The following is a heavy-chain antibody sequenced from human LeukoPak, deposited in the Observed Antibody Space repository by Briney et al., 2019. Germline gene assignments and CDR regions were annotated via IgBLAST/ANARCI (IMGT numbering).Heavy chain of an antibody. Sequence: SETLSLTCAVSGGSISSGSYYWSWIRQPAGKGLEWIGRIYTSGSTNYNPSLKSRVTISVDTSKNQFSLKLSSVTAADTAVYYCARAHEYYYDSSGYPHRSDAFDIWGQGTMVTVSS. CDR3: ARAHEYYYDSSGYPHRSDAFDI. D-gene: IGHD3-22*01. CDR2: IYTSGST. J-gene: IGHJ3*02. CDR1: GGSISSGSYY. V-gene: IGHV4-61*02.